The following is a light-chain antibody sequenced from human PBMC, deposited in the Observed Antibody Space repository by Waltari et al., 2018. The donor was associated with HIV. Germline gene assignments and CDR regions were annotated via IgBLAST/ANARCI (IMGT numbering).Light chain of an antibody. V-gene: IGLV2-11*01. CDR1: SSDVGGYNY. CDR3: CSYAGSYTYV. J-gene: IGLJ1*01. CDR2: DVS. Sequence: QSALTQPRSVSGSPGQSVTISCTGTSSDVGGYNYVSWYQQHPGNAPKLVIYDVSKRPSGVPDRFSGSKSGNTASLTISGLQAEDEADYYCCSYAGSYTYVFGTGTKVTVL.